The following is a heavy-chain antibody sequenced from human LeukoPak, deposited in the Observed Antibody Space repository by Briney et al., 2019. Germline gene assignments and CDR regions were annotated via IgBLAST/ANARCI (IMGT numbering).Heavy chain of an antibody. V-gene: IGHV3-30*02. Sequence: GRSLRLSCAASGFTFDDYAMHWVRQAPGKGLEWVAFIRYDGSNKYYADSVKGRFTISRDNSKNTLYLQMNSLRAEDTAVYYCAKGWEGRYCSGGSCYVGDYWGQGTLVTVSS. CDR2: IRYDGSNK. CDR1: GFTFDDYA. D-gene: IGHD2-15*01. CDR3: AKGWEGRYCSGGSCYVGDY. J-gene: IGHJ4*02.